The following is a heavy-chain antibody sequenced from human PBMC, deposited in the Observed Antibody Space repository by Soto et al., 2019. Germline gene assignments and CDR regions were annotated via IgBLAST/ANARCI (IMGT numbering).Heavy chain of an antibody. CDR3: ANGLRVEAGEDL. CDR2: VHYTWST. D-gene: IGHD2-21*02. V-gene: IGHV4-4*02. J-gene: IGHJ2*01. Sequence: SETLSLTCTCSGFAIVAIDGGNGVRQPPGKWLEWIGEVHYTWSTNYNPSLKSLLVISLDQSKTQFSLRLTAVTAADTAMYYCANGLRVEAGEDLWGR. CDR1: GFAIVAIDG.